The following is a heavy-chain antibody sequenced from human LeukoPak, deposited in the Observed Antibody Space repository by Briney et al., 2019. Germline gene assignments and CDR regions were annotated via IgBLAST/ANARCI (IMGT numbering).Heavy chain of an antibody. CDR3: AREGQWLASY. CDR2: ISSSGSTI. V-gene: IGHV3-48*03. D-gene: IGHD6-19*01. CDR1: GFTFSSYE. J-gene: IGHJ4*02. Sequence: PGGSLILSCAASGFTFSSYEMNWVRQAPGKGLEWVSYISSSGSTIYYADSVKGRFTISRDNAKNSLYLQMNSLRAEDTAVYYCAREGQWLASYWGQGTLVTVSS.